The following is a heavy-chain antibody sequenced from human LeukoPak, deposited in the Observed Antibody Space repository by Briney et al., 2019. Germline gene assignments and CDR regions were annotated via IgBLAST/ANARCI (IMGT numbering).Heavy chain of an antibody. Sequence: GGSLRLSCAASGFTFDDYGMIWVRQAPGKGLEWVSGINWNGGSTGYVDSVKGRFTISRDNARNSLYLQMNSPRAEDTALYYCARGRGVAAAGNFDYWGQGTLVTVSS. CDR1: GFTFDDYG. D-gene: IGHD6-13*01. CDR3: ARGRGVAAAGNFDY. CDR2: INWNGGST. J-gene: IGHJ4*02. V-gene: IGHV3-20*04.